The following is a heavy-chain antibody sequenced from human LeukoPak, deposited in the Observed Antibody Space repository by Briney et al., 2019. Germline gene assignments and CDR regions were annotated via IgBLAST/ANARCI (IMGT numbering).Heavy chain of an antibody. Sequence: GGSLRLSCVASGFTFSRFGMSWVRQAPGKGLEWVSALSGSGGSTYYGDSVKGRFTISRDNSKSTMYLQMNSLRAEDTAVYYCAKGQESQTIFDYWGQGTLVTVSS. CDR2: LSGSGGST. V-gene: IGHV3-23*01. D-gene: IGHD5-24*01. J-gene: IGHJ4*02. CDR1: GFTFSRFG. CDR3: AKGQESQTIFDY.